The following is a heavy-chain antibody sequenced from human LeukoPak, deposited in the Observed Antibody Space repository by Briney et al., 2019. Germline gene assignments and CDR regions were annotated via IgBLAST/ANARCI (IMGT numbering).Heavy chain of an antibody. V-gene: IGHV3-23*01. D-gene: IGHD2-2*01. CDR1: GFTFSSYA. J-gene: IGHJ6*02. CDR2: ISVSGGST. CDR3: AKDREIGYCSSTSCYYYYYGMDV. Sequence: GGSLRLSCAASGFTFSSYAMSWVRQAPGKGLEWVSAISVSGGSTYYADSVKGRFTISRDNSKNTLYLQMNSLRAEDTAVYYCAKDREIGYCSSTSCYYYYYGMDVWGQGTTVTVSS.